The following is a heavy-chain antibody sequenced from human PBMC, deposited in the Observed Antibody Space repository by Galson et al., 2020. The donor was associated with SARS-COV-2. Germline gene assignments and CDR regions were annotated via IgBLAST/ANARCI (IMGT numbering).Heavy chain of an antibody. Sequence: GGSLRLSCAASGFSVSSNHMTWVRQAPGKGLEWVSVIYSGGSTNYADSVKGRFTISRDNSKNTLYLQMHSQRVEDTAVYYCARAPGPLDYWGQGTLVTVSS. D-gene: IGHD7-27*01. CDR3: ARAPGPLDY. CDR1: GFSVSSNH. J-gene: IGHJ4*02. CDR2: IYSGGST. V-gene: IGHV3-53*01.